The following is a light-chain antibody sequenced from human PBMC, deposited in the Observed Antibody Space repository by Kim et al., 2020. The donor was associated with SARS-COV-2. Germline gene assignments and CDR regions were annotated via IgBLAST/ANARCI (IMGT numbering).Light chain of an antibody. V-gene: IGLV3-1*01. Sequence: SYELTQPPSVSVSPGKTASITCSGDKLGDKYACWYQQKPGQSPVLVIYQDSKRPSGIPERFSGSNSGNTATLTISGTHAMDEADYYCQAWDSSTGVFGTGTQLTVL. CDR3: QAWDSSTGV. CDR2: QDS. J-gene: IGLJ1*01. CDR1: KLGDKY.